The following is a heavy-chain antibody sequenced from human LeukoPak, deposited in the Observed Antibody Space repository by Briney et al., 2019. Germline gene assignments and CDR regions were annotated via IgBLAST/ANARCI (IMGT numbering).Heavy chain of an antibody. V-gene: IGHV3-23*01. D-gene: IGHD2-21*02. J-gene: IGHJ4*02. Sequence: GGSLRLSCAASGFNFANHAMSWVRQTPGKGLEWVSAISGGGDITYYADSVTGRFTISRDNSKDTLFLQMHSLRPGDTAVYYCVREDTPATASYWGQGTLVTVSS. CDR2: ISGGGDIT. CDR3: VREDTPATASY. CDR1: GFNFANHA.